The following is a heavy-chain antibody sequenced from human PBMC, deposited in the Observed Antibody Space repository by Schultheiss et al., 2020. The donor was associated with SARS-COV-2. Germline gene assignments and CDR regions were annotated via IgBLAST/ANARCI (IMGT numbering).Heavy chain of an antibody. CDR2: ISAYNGNT. V-gene: IGHV1-18*01. D-gene: IGHD4-17*01. J-gene: IGHJ6*02. Sequence: SVKVSCKASGGTFSSYAISWVRQAPGQGLEWMGGISAYNGNTNYAQKLQGRVTMTTDTSTSTAYMELRSLRSDDTAVYYCARDGGPTVTTLGTDGMDVWGQGTTVTVSS. CDR3: ARDGGPTVTTLGTDGMDV. CDR1: GGTFSSYA.